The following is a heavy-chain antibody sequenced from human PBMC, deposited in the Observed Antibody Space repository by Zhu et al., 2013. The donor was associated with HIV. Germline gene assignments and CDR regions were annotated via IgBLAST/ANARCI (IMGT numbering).Heavy chain of an antibody. CDR1: GYTFTSYG. CDR2: ISAYNGNT. CDR3: ARDKWSWGYSSGWYPPFDC. V-gene: IGHV1-18*01. J-gene: IGHJ4*02. Sequence: QVQLVQSGAEVKKPGASVKVSCKASGYTFTSYGISWVRQAPGQGLEWMGWISAYNGNTNYAQKLQGRVTMTTDTSTSTAYMELRSLRSDDTAVYYCARDKWSWGYSSGWYPPFDCWGQGTLVTVSS. D-gene: IGHD6-19*01.